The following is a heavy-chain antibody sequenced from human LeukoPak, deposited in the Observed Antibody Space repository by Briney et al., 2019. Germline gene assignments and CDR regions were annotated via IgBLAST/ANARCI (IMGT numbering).Heavy chain of an antibody. CDR1: GFTFTNYG. V-gene: IGHV3-30*03. CDR2: ILYDGSNK. Sequence: GRSLRLSCAASGFTFTNYGMHWVRQAPGKGLEWVAVILYDGSNKYYADSVKGRFTISRDNSKNTLYPQMNSLRAEDTAVYYCAASSAAAGTAREYFQHWGQGTLVTVSS. D-gene: IGHD6-13*01. J-gene: IGHJ1*01. CDR3: AASSAAAGTAREYFQH.